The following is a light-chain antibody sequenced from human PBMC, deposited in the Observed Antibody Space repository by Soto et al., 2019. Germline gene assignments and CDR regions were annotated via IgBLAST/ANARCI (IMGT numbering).Light chain of an antibody. CDR2: DAS. CDR3: QQYNSEST. V-gene: IGKV1-5*01. J-gene: IGKJ2*01. CDR1: QSISHY. Sequence: DIQMTQSPSSLSASVGDRVTITCWASQSISHYLAWYQQKPGKAPKLLIYDASSLEGGIPSRFSGSGSGTKFTLTISSLQPADFATYYCQQYNSESTFGQGTKLGIK.